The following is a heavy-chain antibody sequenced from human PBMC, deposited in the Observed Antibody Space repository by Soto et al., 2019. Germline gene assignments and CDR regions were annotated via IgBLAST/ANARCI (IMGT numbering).Heavy chain of an antibody. CDR2: ISYHGGDK. CDR3: AREPYDGYTDSTFDY. Sequence: PGGSLRLSCAASGFTFSSYNMHWVRQAPGKGLDWVALISYHGGDKYYADSVKGRFTISRDNSENTLHLQMHSPRPEDTALYYCAREPYDGYTDSTFDYWGQGTLVTVSS. CDR1: GFTFSSYN. V-gene: IGHV3-30-3*01. D-gene: IGHD3-16*01. J-gene: IGHJ4*02.